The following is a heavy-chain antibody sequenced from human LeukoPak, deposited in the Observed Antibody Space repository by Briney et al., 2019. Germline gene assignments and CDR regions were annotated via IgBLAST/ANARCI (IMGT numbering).Heavy chain of an antibody. D-gene: IGHD3-10*01. CDR2: VDPEDGET. CDR3: ATDQRRHPGVG. CDR1: GYTFTDYY. Sequence: ASVKVSCKASGYTFTDYYMHWVQQAPGKGLEWMGRVDPEDGETIYAEKFQGRVTITADTSTDTAYMELSSLRSEDTAVYYCATDQRRHPGVGWGQGTLVTVSS. V-gene: IGHV1-69-2*01. J-gene: IGHJ4*02.